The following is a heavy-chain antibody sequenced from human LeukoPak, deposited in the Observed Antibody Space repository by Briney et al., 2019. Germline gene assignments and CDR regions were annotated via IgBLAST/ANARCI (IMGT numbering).Heavy chain of an antibody. CDR3: ARASSGYYYVDY. D-gene: IGHD3-22*01. J-gene: IGHJ4*02. CDR1: GGSISGGGYY. Sequence: PSETLSLTCTVSGGSISGGGYYWSWIRQHPGKGLGWIGYIYNSGSTYYNPSLKSRVTISVDTSKNQFSLKLSSVTAADTAVYYCARASSGYYYVDYWGQGTLVTVSS. V-gene: IGHV4-31*03. CDR2: IYNSGST.